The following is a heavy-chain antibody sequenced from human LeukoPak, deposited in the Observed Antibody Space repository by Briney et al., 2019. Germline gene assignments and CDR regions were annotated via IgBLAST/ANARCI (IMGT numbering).Heavy chain of an antibody. D-gene: IGHD3-10*01. Sequence: PGGSLRLSCAASGFTFSSYAMNWVRQAPGKGLEWVSSISSSGGSTYYADSVKGRFTISRDNSKNTLYLQMNSLRAEDTAVYYCARDGEAESDYYYMDVWGKGTTVTVSS. J-gene: IGHJ6*03. V-gene: IGHV3-23*01. CDR2: ISSSGGST. CDR1: GFTFSSYA. CDR3: ARDGEAESDYYYMDV.